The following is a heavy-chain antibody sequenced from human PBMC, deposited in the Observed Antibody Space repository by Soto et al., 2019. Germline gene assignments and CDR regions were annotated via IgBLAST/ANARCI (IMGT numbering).Heavy chain of an antibody. CDR1: GGSISNYY. J-gene: IGHJ4*02. CDR2: IYYSGTT. V-gene: IGHV4-59*08. CDR3: ARRDSSSWFLDY. Sequence: QVQLQESGPGLVKPSETLSLTCTVSGGSISNYYWSWIRQPPGKGLEWIGYIYYSGTTKYNPSLKSRVTISLDTSKNQFSLKLNSVTAADTAMYYCARRDSSSWFLDYWGQGTLVTVSS. D-gene: IGHD6-13*01.